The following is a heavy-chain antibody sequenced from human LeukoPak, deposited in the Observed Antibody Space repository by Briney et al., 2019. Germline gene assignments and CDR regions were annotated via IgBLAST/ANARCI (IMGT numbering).Heavy chain of an antibody. J-gene: IGHJ4*02. Sequence: GGSLRLSCAASGFTFSSYGMHWVRQAPGKGLEWVAFIRFDGSNKYYADSVKGRSTISRDNSKNTLYLQMNSLRAEDTAVYYCAKSLRVYDFRSPGFWGQGTLVTVSS. CDR1: GFTFSSYG. D-gene: IGHD3-3*01. CDR2: IRFDGSNK. V-gene: IGHV3-30*02. CDR3: AKSLRVYDFRSPGF.